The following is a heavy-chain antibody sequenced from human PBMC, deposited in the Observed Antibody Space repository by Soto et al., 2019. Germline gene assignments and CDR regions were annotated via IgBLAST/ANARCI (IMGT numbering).Heavy chain of an antibody. CDR1: GGTFSSYA. CDR3: ASKPRSELDRLFPPDLNYYYYYGMDV. J-gene: IGHJ6*02. Sequence: SVKVSCKASGGTFSSYAISWVRQAPGQGLEWVGGIIPIFGTANYAQKFQGRVTITADESTSTAYMELSSLRSEDTAVYYCASKPRSELDRLFPPDLNYYYYYGMDVWGQGTTVTVSS. CDR2: IIPIFGTA. D-gene: IGHD1-1*01. V-gene: IGHV1-69*13.